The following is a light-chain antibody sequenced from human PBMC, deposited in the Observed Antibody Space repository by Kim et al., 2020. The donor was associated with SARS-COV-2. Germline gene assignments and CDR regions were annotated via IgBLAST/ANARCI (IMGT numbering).Light chain of an antibody. V-gene: IGKV1-9*01. Sequence: SVSVVDRGTSTSRASQGISSYLAWYQQKPGKAPKLLIYAASTMQSGVPSRFSGSGSGTDFTLTISSLQPEDFATYYCQQLNSYPPTFGQGTKLEI. CDR1: QGISSY. CDR2: AAS. J-gene: IGKJ2*01. CDR3: QQLNSYPPT.